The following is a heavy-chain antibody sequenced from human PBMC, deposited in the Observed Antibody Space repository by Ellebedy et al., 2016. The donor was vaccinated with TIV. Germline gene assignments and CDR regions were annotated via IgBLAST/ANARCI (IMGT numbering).Heavy chain of an antibody. CDR2: INPTSGSS. CDR1: GYTFTSYF. J-gene: IGHJ4*02. CDR3: ARGDNYYYDSSGYYYSY. Sequence: ASVKVSCKASGYTFTSYFLYWVRQDPGQGLEWMGIINPTSGSSNYAQKFQGRVTVTRDTSTSTVYMELSSLRSEDTAVYYCARGDNYYYDSSGYYYSYWGQGTLVTVSS. V-gene: IGHV1-46*01. D-gene: IGHD3-22*01.